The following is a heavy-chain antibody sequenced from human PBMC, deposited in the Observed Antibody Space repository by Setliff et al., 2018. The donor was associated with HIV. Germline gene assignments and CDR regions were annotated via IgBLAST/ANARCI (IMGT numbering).Heavy chain of an antibody. J-gene: IGHJ6*03. CDR3: ARDMTTVTYYYYYYYMDV. D-gene: IGHD4-17*01. Sequence: SETLSLTCTVSGGSIISSSYYWSWIRQPPGKGLEWIAYIYYSGTTSYNPSLKSRVTISVDTSKNQFSLKLRSVTAADTAVYYCARDMTTVTYYYYYYYMDVWGKGTTVTVSS. CDR1: GGSIISSSYY. CDR2: IYYSGTT. V-gene: IGHV4-61*01.